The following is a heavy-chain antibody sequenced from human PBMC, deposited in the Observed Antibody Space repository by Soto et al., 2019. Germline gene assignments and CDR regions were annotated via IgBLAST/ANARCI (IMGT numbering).Heavy chain of an antibody. CDR3: ARDQFDSYGPKGGLDY. CDR2: ISAYNGNT. Sequence: QVQLVQSGAEVKKPGASVKVSCKASGYTFTSYGISWVRQAPGQGLEWMGWISAYNGNTNYAQKLQGTVTTTTDTPTSTAYMELRSLRSDDTAVYYCARDQFDSYGPKGGLDYWGQGTLVTVSS. V-gene: IGHV1-18*01. D-gene: IGHD5-18*01. CDR1: GYTFTSYG. J-gene: IGHJ4*02.